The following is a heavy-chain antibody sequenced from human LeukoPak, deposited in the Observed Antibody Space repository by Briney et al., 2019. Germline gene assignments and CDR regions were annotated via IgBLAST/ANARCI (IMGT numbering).Heavy chain of an antibody. V-gene: IGHV1-8*02. CDR2: MNPNSGNT. Sequence: ASVKVSCKASGGTFSSYAISWVRQAPGQGLEWMGWMNPNSGNTGYAQKFQGRVTMTRNTSISTAYMELSSLRSEDTAVYYCARCRAVRYSYGQRRGFDYWGQGTLVTVSS. CDR3: ARCRAVRYSYGQRRGFDY. D-gene: IGHD5-18*01. CDR1: GGTFSSYA. J-gene: IGHJ4*02.